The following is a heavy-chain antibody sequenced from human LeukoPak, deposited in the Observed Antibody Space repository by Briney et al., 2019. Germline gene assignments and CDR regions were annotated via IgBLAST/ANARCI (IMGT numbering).Heavy chain of an antibody. CDR2: ISSSSSYI. D-gene: IGHD3-9*01. V-gene: IGHV3-21*01. Sequence: GESLRLSCAASGFTFSSYSMNWVRQAPGKGLEGVSSISSSSSYIYYADSVKGRFTISRDNAKNSLYLQMNSLRAEDTAVYYCASRGTMAGYSLDYWGQGTLVTVSS. J-gene: IGHJ4*02. CDR1: GFTFSSYS. CDR3: ASRGTMAGYSLDY.